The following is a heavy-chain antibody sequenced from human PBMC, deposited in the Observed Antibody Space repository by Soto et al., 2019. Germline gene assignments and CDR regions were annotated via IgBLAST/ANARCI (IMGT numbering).Heavy chain of an antibody. J-gene: IGHJ4*02. Sequence: QVQLVESGGGVVQPGRCLRLSCAASGFTFSSYGMHWVRQAPGKGLEWVAVIWYDGSNKYYADSVKGRFTISRDNSKNTLYLKMNRLRAEATAVSSCAREGIAVAGTTAATYYFDYWRQGTLVTLSS. CDR3: AREGIAVAGTTAATYYFDY. V-gene: IGHV3-33*01. CDR1: GFTFSSYG. CDR2: IWYDGSNK. D-gene: IGHD6-19*01.